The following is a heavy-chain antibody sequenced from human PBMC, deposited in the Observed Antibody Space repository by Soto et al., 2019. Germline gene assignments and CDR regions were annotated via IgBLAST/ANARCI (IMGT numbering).Heavy chain of an antibody. CDR1: GGSGSSGGYH. CDR2: ISYTGTT. D-gene: IGHD6-19*01. J-gene: IGHJ5*02. Sequence: QVQLQESGPGLVKPSETLSLTCSVSGGSGSSGGYHWTWIRQPPGKGLEWIGYISYTGTTNYNPPLKSRVTISVDTSKNQFSLRLTSVTTADTALYYCAKLVAVAGTDDWFDPWGQGTLVTVSS. V-gene: IGHV4-61*08. CDR3: AKLVAVAGTDDWFDP.